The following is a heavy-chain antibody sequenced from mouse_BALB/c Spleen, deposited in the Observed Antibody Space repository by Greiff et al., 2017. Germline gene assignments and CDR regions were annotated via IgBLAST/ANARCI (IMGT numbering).Heavy chain of an antibody. J-gene: IGHJ4*01. CDR3: ITTVVAPYAMDY. D-gene: IGHD1-1*01. V-gene: IGHV1S16*01. Sequence: QVQLQQPGAELVRPVASVKLSCKASGYTFTSYWMNWVKQRPGQGFEWIGEINPSNGGTNYNEKFKRKATLTVDKSSSTAYMQLSSLTSEDSAVYYCITTVVAPYAMDYWGQGTSVTVSS. CDR2: INPSNGGT. CDR1: GYTFTSYW.